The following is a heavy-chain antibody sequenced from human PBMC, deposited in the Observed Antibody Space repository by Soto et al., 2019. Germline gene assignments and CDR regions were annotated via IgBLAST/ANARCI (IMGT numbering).Heavy chain of an antibody. J-gene: IGHJ5*02. CDR1: GGSFSCYI. Sequence: SSETLSLTCAVYGGSFSCYIWTWIRQAPGKGLEWIGEINHGGSTSYNPSLKSRVTMSVDTSKNQLSLNLNSVTAADTAVYYCARVGPVFSFGPWGQGAPVTVSS. CDR2: INHGGST. D-gene: IGHD2-21*01. CDR3: ARVGPVFSFGP. V-gene: IGHV4-34*01.